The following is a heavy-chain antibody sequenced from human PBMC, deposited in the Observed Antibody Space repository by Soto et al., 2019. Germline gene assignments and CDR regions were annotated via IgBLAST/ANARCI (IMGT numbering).Heavy chain of an antibody. CDR2: ISSSSLYI. CDR1: GFTFSNYT. Sequence: EVQLVESGGGLVKPGGSLRVSCAASGFTFSNYTMNWVRQAPGKGLEWVSAISSSSLYIYYADSVKGRFTISRDNAKNSLYLQMNSLGADDTAVYYCASANYDFWSGYSNYFGMDVWGQGTTVTVSS. V-gene: IGHV3-21*01. CDR3: ASANYDFWSGYSNYFGMDV. J-gene: IGHJ6*02. D-gene: IGHD3-3*01.